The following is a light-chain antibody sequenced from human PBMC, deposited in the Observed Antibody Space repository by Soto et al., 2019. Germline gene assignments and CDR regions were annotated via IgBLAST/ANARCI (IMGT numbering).Light chain of an antibody. CDR3: QQYNSYSGT. CDR1: QSISSW. V-gene: IGKV1-5*01. Sequence: DIQMTQSPSTLSASGGDRVTITCRASQSISSWLAWYQQKPGNAPKLLIYDASSLESGVPSRFSGSGSGTEFTLTISSLQPDDFATYYCQQYNSYSGTFGQGTKVDIK. CDR2: DAS. J-gene: IGKJ1*01.